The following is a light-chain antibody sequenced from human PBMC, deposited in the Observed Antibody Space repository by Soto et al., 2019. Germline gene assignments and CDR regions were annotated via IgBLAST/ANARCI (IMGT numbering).Light chain of an antibody. CDR3: AAWDDSLSGVV. CDR2: RNN. Sequence: QSVLTQPPSASGTPGQRVTISCSGSSSNIGSNYVYWYQQLPGTAPKLLIYRNNQRPSGVPDRFSGSKSGAPASLAISGRRSEDEADYYCAAWDDSLSGVVFGGGTKLTVL. V-gene: IGLV1-47*01. CDR1: SSNIGSNY. J-gene: IGLJ2*01.